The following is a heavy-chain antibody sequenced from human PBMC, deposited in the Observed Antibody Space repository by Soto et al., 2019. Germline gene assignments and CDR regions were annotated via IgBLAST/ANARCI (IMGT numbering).Heavy chain of an antibody. D-gene: IGHD3-10*01. CDR2: FNPILSFS. J-gene: IGHJ4*02. Sequence: QVQLVQSGAEVKKPGSSVKVSCKASGDTFNFYTINWVRQAPGLGLERMGRFNPILSFSNSALKFQGRVTLTADKSTSTADMVLSSLRSEDTAIYYCATSFGSGSRAFDYWGQGALVTVSS. CDR3: ATSFGSGSRAFDY. CDR1: GDTFNFYT. V-gene: IGHV1-69*02.